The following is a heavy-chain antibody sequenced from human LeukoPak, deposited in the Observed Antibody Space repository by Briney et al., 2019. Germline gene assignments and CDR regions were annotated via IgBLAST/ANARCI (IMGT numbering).Heavy chain of an antibody. CDR2: ISSTSSYI. CDR3: ARAPVGATKLIDF. V-gene: IGHV3-21*01. J-gene: IGHJ4*02. CDR1: GFTFSSYS. D-gene: IGHD1-26*01. Sequence: PGGSLRLSCAASGFTFSSYSMTWVRQAPGKGLEWVSSISSTSSYIYYADSVKGRFTISRDNAKNSLYLQMNNLRAEDMAVYYCARAPVGATKLIDFWGQGTLVTVSS.